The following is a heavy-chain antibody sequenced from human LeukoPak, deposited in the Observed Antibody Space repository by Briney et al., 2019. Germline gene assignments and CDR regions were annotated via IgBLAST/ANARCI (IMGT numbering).Heavy chain of an antibody. Sequence: GGSLRLSCAASGFTFSSYGMSWVRQAPGKGLEWVSAISGSGGSTYYADSVKGRFTISRDNSKNTLYLQMNSLRAEDTAVYYCAKDAEYCSGGSCYFGGGMDVWGKGTTVTVSS. CDR3: AKDAEYCSGGSCYFGGGMDV. J-gene: IGHJ6*03. D-gene: IGHD2-15*01. CDR1: GFTFSSYG. V-gene: IGHV3-23*01. CDR2: ISGSGGST.